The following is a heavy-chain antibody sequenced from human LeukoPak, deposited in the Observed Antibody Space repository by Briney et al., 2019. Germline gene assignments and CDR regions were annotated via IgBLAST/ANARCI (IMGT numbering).Heavy chain of an antibody. Sequence: GGSLRLSCAASGFTFSDYYMSWIRQAPGKGLEWVSYISTTSSFTKYADSVRGRFTISRDNAKNSLYLQMNSLRAEDTGVYYCARVGSIAAAGTTDYWGQGTLVTVSS. CDR2: ISTTSSFT. CDR3: ARVGSIAAAGTTDY. J-gene: IGHJ4*02. D-gene: IGHD6-13*01. V-gene: IGHV3-11*06. CDR1: GFTFSDYY.